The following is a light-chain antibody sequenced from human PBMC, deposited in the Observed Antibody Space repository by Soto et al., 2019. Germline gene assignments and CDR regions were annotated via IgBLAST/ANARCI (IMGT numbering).Light chain of an antibody. CDR3: MQGHHSHVT. CDR1: ESLVYSDGNTY. J-gene: IGKJ4*01. CDR2: KVA. V-gene: IGKV2-30*01. Sequence: DVVMTQSPLFLPVTLGQPASISCRSSESLVYSDGNTYLNWFHLRPGQAARRLIYKVANRDSGVPDRFSGSESGTDFTLKISRVEAEDVGVYYCMQGHHSHVTFGGGARVEIK.